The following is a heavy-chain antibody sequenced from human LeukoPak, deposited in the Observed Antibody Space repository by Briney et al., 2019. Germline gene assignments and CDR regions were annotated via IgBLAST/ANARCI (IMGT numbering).Heavy chain of an antibody. CDR2: INPNGGST. J-gene: IGHJ4*02. CDR3: ARAGTTGYFDY. D-gene: IGHD1-7*01. Sequence: ASVKVSCKASGYTFTSYYMHWVRQAPGQGLEWMGVINPNGGSTTYAQKFQGRLTMTTDTSTSTAYMELRSLRSDDTAVYYCARAGTTGYFDYWGQGTLVTVSS. CDR1: GYTFTSYY. V-gene: IGHV1-46*01.